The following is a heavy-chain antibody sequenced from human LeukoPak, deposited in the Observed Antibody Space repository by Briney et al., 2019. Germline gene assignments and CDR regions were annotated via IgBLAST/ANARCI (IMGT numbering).Heavy chain of an antibody. J-gene: IGHJ2*01. V-gene: IGHV4-59*01. Sequence: SETLSLTCTVSGGSISSYYWSWIRQPPGKGLEWIGYIYYSGSTNYNPSLKSRVTISVDTSKNQFSLKLSSVTAADTAVYYCARWTDALPFDLWGRGTLVPVSS. CDR2: IYYSGST. D-gene: IGHD3-16*02. CDR1: GGSISSYY. CDR3: ARWTDALPFDL.